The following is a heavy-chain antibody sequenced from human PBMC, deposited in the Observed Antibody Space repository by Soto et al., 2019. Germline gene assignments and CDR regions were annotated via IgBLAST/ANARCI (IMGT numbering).Heavy chain of an antibody. CDR1: GDAFACCV. J-gene: IGHJ4*01. D-gene: IGHD3-10*01. CDR3: ARDEFGAPGYSDY. V-gene: IGHV1-18*01. CDR2: ISAYNGNT. Sequence: ASVKASWKASGDAFACCVSRSLLQAPRQGLEWMGWISAYNGNTNYAQKVQGRVTMTTDTSTSTAYMELRSLRSDDTAVYYCARDEFGAPGYSDYWRHGSLVTVSS.